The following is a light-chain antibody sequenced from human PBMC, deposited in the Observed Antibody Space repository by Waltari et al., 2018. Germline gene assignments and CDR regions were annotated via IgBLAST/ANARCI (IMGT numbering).Light chain of an antibody. V-gene: IGLV2-14*01. Sequence: QSALTQPASVSGSPGQSITISCTGTSSDVGGYNYVSWYQQHPGKAPKLMIYEVSNRPSGVSNRFSGSKSGNTASLTISGLQAEDEADYYCSSYTSXSTLVFGGGTKLTVL. CDR2: EVS. CDR3: SSYTSXSTLV. CDR1: SSDVGGYNY. J-gene: IGLJ2*01.